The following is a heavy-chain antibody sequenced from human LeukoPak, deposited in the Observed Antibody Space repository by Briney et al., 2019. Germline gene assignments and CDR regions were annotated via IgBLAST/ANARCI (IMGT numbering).Heavy chain of an antibody. CDR2: IWYDGSNK. J-gene: IGHJ4*02. V-gene: IGHV3-33*01. Sequence: GGSLRLSCAASGFTFSSYGMHWVRQAPGKGLEWVAVIWYDGSNKYYADSVKGRFTISRDNSKNTLYPQMNSLRAEDTAVYYCARGDYGDYRGGYYFDYWGQGTLVTVSS. CDR3: ARGDYGDYRGGYYFDY. D-gene: IGHD4-17*01. CDR1: GFTFSSYG.